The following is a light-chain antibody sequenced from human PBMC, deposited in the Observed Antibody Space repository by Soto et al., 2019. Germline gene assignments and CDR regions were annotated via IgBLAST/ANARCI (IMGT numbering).Light chain of an antibody. J-gene: IGLJ1*01. CDR3: SSFTTSTSYV. Sequence: QSALTQPASVSGSPGQSITISCTGTSSDVGAYDYVSWYQQHPGEVPKLMIFDVSDRPSGVSNRFSGSKSGNTASLTISGLQAEDEADYYCSSFTTSTSYVFGTGTKVPS. CDR2: DVS. CDR1: SSDVGAYDY. V-gene: IGLV2-14*03.